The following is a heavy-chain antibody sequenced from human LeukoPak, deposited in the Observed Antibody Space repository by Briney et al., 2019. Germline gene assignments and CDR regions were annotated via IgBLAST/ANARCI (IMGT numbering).Heavy chain of an antibody. CDR2: IYYSGST. V-gene: IGHV4-39*01. Sequence: PSETLSLTCTVSGGSIITGGYYWGWIRQPPGKGLEWIGSIYYSGSTYYNPSLKSRVTISVDTSKNQFSLKLSSVTAADTAVYYCARLRYFAFWGQGTLVTVSS. CDR3: ARLRYFAF. J-gene: IGHJ4*02. CDR1: GGSIITGGYY. D-gene: IGHD3-9*01.